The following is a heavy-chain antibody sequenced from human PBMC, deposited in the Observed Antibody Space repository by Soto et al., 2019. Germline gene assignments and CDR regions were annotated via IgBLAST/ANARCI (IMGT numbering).Heavy chain of an antibody. D-gene: IGHD2-15*01. CDR2: ISFSGDYT. J-gene: IGHJ4*02. CDR3: ATRHLSFCSGGTCNPFDF. CDR1: GFTFSTYA. V-gene: IGHV3-23*01. Sequence: GGSLRLSCAASGFTFSTYAMNWVRQAPGKGLEWVSTISFSGDYTYYADSVKGRFTISRDNSKNTQYLQMNSLRADDTAMYYCATRHLSFCSGGTCNPFDFWGQGALVTVSS.